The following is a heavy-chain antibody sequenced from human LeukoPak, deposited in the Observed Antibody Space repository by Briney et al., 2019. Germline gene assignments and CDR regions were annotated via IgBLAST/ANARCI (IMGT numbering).Heavy chain of an antibody. D-gene: IGHD3-22*01. J-gene: IGHJ4*02. CDR2: ISTSSSYI. V-gene: IGHV3-21*01. Sequence: GGSLRLSCAASGFTFSSYNMNWVRQAPGKGLEWVSSISTSSSYIYYTDSVKGRFTISRDNAKNSLYLQMNSLRAEDTAVYYCARDPGRLYYDSSGGWGQGTLVTVSS. CDR3: ARDPGRLYYDSSGG. CDR1: GFTFSSYN.